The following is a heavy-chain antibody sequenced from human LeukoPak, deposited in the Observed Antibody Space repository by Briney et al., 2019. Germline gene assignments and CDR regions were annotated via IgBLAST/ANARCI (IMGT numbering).Heavy chain of an antibody. CDR1: GGSITNYY. Sequence: SETLSLTCTVSGGSITNYYWNWMRQPPGKGLEWIGNIHSSGSTHYKSSLKSRMTISIDTSKNQVFLKLTSVTAADTAVYYCVRDRGGFWGQGTLVTVSS. CDR3: VRDRGGF. V-gene: IGHV4-59*01. D-gene: IGHD3-10*01. J-gene: IGHJ4*02. CDR2: IHSSGST.